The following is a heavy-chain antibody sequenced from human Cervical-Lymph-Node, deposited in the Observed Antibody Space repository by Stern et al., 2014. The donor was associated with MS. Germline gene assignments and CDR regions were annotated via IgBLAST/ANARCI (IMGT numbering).Heavy chain of an antibody. CDR2: VYLSGST. CDR1: GGSISHDNFF. V-gene: IGHV4-61*02. J-gene: IGHJ5*02. CDR3: ALGAEWFDP. Sequence: QVQLQESGPGLVKPSQTLSLTCTVSGGSISHDNFFWSWIRQPAGKGLEWLGRVYLSGSTHYNPSLKRLVPTSLDTSMTQFSLKWNSVTAADTAVYYCALGAEWFDPWGQGTLVTVSS. D-gene: IGHD1-26*01.